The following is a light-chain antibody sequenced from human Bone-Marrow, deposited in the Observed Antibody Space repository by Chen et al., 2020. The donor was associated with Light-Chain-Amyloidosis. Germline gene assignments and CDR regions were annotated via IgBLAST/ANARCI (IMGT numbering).Light chain of an antibody. CDR3: QSYDSSLSGWV. V-gene: IGLV1-40*01. CDR1: SSHIGPGYY. CDR2: GNS. J-gene: IGLJ3*02. Sequence: QSVQPQPPSVSGAPALRVSISFTGSSSHIGPGYYAPWYQQLSGTAPTRLISGNSNRPSGVPDRFSGSTSGTSASLAVTGLQAEDAADYYCQSYDSSLSGWVFGGGTKLTVL.